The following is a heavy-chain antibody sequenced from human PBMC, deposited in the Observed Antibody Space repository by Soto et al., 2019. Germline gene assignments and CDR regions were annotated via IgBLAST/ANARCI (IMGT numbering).Heavy chain of an antibody. D-gene: IGHD3-10*01. Sequence: QVQLQESGPGRVEPSQTLTLTCSVSGGSISSRNYYWSWIRQHPVKGLEWIGYIYHSGDTNYDPHFRSRAFTSVDTAKSQFFLTLTSVTDADTAVYCCARTTPNGSAFDYCGQGTRVTVSS. J-gene: IGHJ4*02. V-gene: IGHV4-31*03. CDR2: IYHSGDT. CDR1: GGSISSRNYY. CDR3: ARTTPNGSAFDY.